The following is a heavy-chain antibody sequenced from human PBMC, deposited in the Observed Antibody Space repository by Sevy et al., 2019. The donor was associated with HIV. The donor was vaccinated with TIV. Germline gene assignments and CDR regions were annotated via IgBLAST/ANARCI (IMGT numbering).Heavy chain of an antibody. Sequence: GGSLRLSCAASGFTPSTYGMHWVRQAPGKGLEWVAVIGYDGSTIYYADSVKGRFTISRDSTKNTLFLQMDSLRAEDTAIYYCASDPRVKGDYLLAYFDYWGQGTLVTVSS. D-gene: IGHD3-10*01. V-gene: IGHV3-33*01. CDR3: ASDPRVKGDYLLAYFDY. J-gene: IGHJ4*02. CDR1: GFTPSTYG. CDR2: IGYDGSTI.